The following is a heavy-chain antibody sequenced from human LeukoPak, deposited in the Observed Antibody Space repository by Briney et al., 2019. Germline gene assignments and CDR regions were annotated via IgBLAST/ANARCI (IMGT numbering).Heavy chain of an antibody. CDR2: IYPGDSDT. CDR1: GYSFTSYW. D-gene: IGHD3-22*01. CDR3: ARPHSSGYYYVGY. J-gene: IGHJ4*02. V-gene: IGHV5-51*01. Sequence: GESLKISCKGSGYSFTSYWIGWVRQMPGKGLEWMGIIYPGDSDTRYSPSFQGQVTNSADKSISTAYLKWSSLKASDTAMYYCARPHSSGYYYVGYWGQGTLVTVSS.